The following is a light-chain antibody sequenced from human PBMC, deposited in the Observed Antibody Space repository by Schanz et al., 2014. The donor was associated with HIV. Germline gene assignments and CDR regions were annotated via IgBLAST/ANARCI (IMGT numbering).Light chain of an antibody. CDR2: ATS. CDR3: QQRSNWQGT. V-gene: IGKV3D-20*02. CDR1: QRLSSSY. Sequence: EIVLTQSPGSLSLSPGGRATLSCGASQRLSSSYIAWYQQKRDQPPRLVIYATSTRAAGIPDRFSGTGSGTDFTLTISSLEPEDFAVYYCQQRSNWQGTFGQGTRLEIK. J-gene: IGKJ5*01.